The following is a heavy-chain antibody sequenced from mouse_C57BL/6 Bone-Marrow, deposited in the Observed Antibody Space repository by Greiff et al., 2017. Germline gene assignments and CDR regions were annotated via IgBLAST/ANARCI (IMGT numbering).Heavy chain of an antibody. CDR1: GYTFTDYY. V-gene: IGHV1-26*01. CDR3: AREGGDFDV. CDR2: INPNNGGT. J-gene: IGHJ1*03. Sequence: EVKLQQSGPELVKPGASVKISCKASGYTFTDYYMNWVKQSHGKSLEWIGDINPNNGGTSYNQKFTGKATLTVDKSSSTAYMELRSLTSEDSAVYYCAREGGDFDVWGTGTTVTVSS.